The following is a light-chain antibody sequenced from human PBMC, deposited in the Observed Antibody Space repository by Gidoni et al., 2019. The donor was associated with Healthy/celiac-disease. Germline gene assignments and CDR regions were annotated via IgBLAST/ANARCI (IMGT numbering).Light chain of an antibody. CDR2: AAS. V-gene: IGKV1-39*01. CDR3: QQSYSTPWT. J-gene: IGKJ1*01. Sequence: DIQMTQSPSSLSASVGDRVTITCRSSQSISSYLNWYQQKPGKAPKLLIYAASSLQSGVPSRFSGIGSVTDFTLTSSILQPEDFATYYFQQSYSTPWTFXQXTKVEIK. CDR1: QSISSY.